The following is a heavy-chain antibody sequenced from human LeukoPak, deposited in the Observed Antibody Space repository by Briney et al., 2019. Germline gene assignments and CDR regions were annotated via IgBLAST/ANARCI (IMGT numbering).Heavy chain of an antibody. Sequence: SETLSLTCTVSGGSISSYYWSWIRQPPGKGLEWIGYIYYSGSTNYNPSLKSRVTISVDTSKNQFSLKLSSVTAADTAVYYCARDRFRGIHLDYWGQGTLVTVSS. D-gene: IGHD3-10*01. CDR2: IYYSGST. V-gene: IGHV4-59*01. J-gene: IGHJ4*02. CDR3: ARDRFRGIHLDY. CDR1: GGSISSYY.